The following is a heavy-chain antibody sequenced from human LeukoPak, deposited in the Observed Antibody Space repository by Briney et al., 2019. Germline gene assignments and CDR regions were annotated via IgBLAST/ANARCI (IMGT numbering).Heavy chain of an antibody. V-gene: IGHV3-21*01. D-gene: IGHD6-19*01. CDR1: GFTFSSYS. CDR2: ITSSSSYI. CDR3: ARGSTYSSGWYTGFDY. J-gene: IGHJ4*02. Sequence: GGSLRLSCAGSGFTFSSYSMNWVRQAPGKGLEWVSSITSSSSYIYYADSVKGRFTISRDNAKKSVYLQMNSLRAEDTAVYYCARGSTYSSGWYTGFDYWGQGTLVTVSS.